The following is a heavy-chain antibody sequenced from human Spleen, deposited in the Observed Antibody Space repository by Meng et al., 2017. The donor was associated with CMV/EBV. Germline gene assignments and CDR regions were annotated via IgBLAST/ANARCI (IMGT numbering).Heavy chain of an antibody. J-gene: IGHJ5*02. V-gene: IGHV3-30*02. CDR1: GFTFSSYG. D-gene: IGHD6-6*01. Sequence: GESLKISCAASGFTFSSYGMHWVRQAPGKGLEWVAFIRYDGSNKYYADSVKGRFTISRDNSKNTLYLQMNSLRAEDTAVYYCAKGRGSSSWFDPWGQGTLVTVSS. CDR3: AKGRGSSSWFDP. CDR2: IRYDGSNK.